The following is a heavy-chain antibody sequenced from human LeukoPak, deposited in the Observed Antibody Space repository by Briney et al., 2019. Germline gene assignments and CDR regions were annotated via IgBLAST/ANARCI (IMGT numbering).Heavy chain of an antibody. D-gene: IGHD2-21*02. CDR3: ARVRGGDYSEDAFDI. CDR1: GYSFTSSW. J-gene: IGHJ3*02. V-gene: IGHV5-51*01. CDR2: IYPGDSDS. Sequence: GESLKISCKGSGYSFTSSWIGWVRQMPGKGLDWMGIIYPGDSDSRYSASFQGQVTISADKSIRTAYLQWSSLKASDTAMYYCARVRGGDYSEDAFDIWGQGTMVTVSS.